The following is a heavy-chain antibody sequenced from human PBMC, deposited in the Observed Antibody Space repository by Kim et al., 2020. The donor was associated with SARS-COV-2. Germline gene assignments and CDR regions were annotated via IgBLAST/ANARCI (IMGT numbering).Heavy chain of an antibody. CDR3: AAQVRSGSYWESAFDI. Sequence: SVKVSCKASGFTFTSSAMQWVRQARGQRLEWIGWIVVGSGNTNYAQKFQERVTITRDMSTSTAYMELSSLRSEDTAVYYCAAQVRSGSYWESAFDIWGQGTMVTVSS. CDR1: GFTFTSSA. V-gene: IGHV1-58*02. CDR2: IVVGSGNT. D-gene: IGHD1-26*01. J-gene: IGHJ3*02.